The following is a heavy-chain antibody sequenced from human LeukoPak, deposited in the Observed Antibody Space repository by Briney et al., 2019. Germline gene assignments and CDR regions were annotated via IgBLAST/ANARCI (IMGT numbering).Heavy chain of an antibody. CDR2: ISYGGDNK. CDR1: GDTLSSSA. CDR3: ARDFEAHDLRPIGY. V-gene: IGHV3-30*11. J-gene: IGHJ4*02. Sequence: VRALRLSSAPSGDTLSSSALHCGCEAPRTRLERGAVISYGGDNKYYADSVKGRFTISRDNSKNTLYLQMNSLRAEDTAVYYCARDFEAHDLRPIGYWGQGTLVTVSS. D-gene: IGHD3-3*01.